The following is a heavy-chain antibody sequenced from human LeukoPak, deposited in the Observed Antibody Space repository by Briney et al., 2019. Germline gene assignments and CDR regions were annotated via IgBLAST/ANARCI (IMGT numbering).Heavy chain of an antibody. D-gene: IGHD2-21*02. CDR1: GFTFSTYW. CDR3: ARGCGRAHCPYFFDS. Sequence: PGGSLTLSCAASGFTFSTYWMSWVGQAAGKGLEWVATSRQDGMDTHYVDSVTGRFIISRDNSKNSLDLQMSSLRADDTAVSYCARGCGRAHCPYFFDSWGQGTLAPVSS. J-gene: IGHJ4*02. V-gene: IGHV3-7*01. CDR2: SRQDGMDT.